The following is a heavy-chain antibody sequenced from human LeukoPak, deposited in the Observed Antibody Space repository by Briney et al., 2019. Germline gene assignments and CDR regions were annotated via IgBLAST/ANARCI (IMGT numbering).Heavy chain of an antibody. CDR3: ARDFSSVITTRHDY. Sequence: ASVKVSCKASGYKFTGYYIHWVRQAPGQGLEWMGWINPNTGGTDFAESFQGRVTMTRDTSISTVYMDLSGLRLDDSGIYYCARDFSSVITTRHDYWGQGTQVTVSS. CDR2: INPNTGGT. CDR1: GYKFTGYY. V-gene: IGHV1-2*02. J-gene: IGHJ4*02. D-gene: IGHD4-11*01.